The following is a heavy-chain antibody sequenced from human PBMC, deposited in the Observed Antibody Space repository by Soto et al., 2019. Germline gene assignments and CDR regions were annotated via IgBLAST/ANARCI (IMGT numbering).Heavy chain of an antibody. Sequence: GGSLILSCTASGFGFANAWMTWVRQAPGKGLEWIGRIKSASNGASTDYGAAVKGRFSISRDDSNNTLHLQMDRLQAADTAVYYCATERYHDLLTSFTLREYFDKWGQGVLVT. J-gene: IGHJ4*02. CDR2: IKSASNGAST. V-gene: IGHV3-15*01. D-gene: IGHD3-9*01. CDR3: ATERYHDLLTSFTLREYFDK. CDR1: GFGFANAW.